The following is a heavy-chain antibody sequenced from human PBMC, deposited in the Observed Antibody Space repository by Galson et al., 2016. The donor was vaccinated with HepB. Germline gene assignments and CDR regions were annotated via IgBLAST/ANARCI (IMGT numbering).Heavy chain of an antibody. CDR3: ARGVRNYDFWSGYYGDYYYGMDV. CDR1: GGSISSTSYY. D-gene: IGHD3-3*01. CDR2: IYYTGNT. V-gene: IGHV4-39*01. Sequence: ETLSLTCAVSGGSISSTSYYWAWIRQPPGKGLEWIGSIYYTGNTYYNPSLKSRVTISVDPSKNQFSLKLSSVTAADTAVYHCARGVRNYDFWSGYYGDYYYGMDVWGQGTAVTVSS. J-gene: IGHJ6*02.